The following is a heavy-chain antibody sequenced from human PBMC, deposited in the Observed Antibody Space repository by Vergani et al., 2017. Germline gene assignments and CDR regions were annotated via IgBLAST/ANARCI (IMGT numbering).Heavy chain of an antibody. CDR1: GFTFSSYN. CDR2: ISSSSSTI. D-gene: IGHD2-2*02. Sequence: EVQLVESGGGLVKPGGSLRLSCAASGFTFSSYNMNWVRQAPGKGLEWVSYISSSSSTIYYADSVKGRFTISRDNAKNSLYLQMNSLRAEDTAVYYCARDGIVVVPAAIRYYYYYMDVWGKGTTVTVSS. V-gene: IGHV3-48*01. J-gene: IGHJ6*03. CDR3: ARDGIVVVPAAIRYYYYYMDV.